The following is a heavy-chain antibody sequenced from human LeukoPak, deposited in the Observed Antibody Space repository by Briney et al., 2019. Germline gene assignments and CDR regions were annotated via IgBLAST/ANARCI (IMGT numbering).Heavy chain of an antibody. D-gene: IGHD3-22*01. CDR1: GGSISSYY. CDR3: ARGLYDSIGSNYGD. Sequence: SETLSLTCTVSGGSISSYYWRWIRQPAGKGLQWIGRIYTSGSANYNPSLESRVTMSVDTSKNQFSLKLSSVTAADTAVYYCARGLYDSIGSNYGDWGQGTLVTVSS. J-gene: IGHJ4*02. V-gene: IGHV4-4*07. CDR2: IYTSGSA.